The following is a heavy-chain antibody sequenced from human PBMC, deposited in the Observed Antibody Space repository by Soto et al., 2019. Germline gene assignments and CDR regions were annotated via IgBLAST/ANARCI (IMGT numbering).Heavy chain of an antibody. J-gene: IGHJ4*02. CDR2: IWYDGSNT. CDR3: ARFIAVAGTGDY. Sequence: GGSLRLSCAASGFTFSSYGMHWVRQAPGKGLEWVAVIWYDGSNTYYADSVKGRFTISRDNSKNTLYLQMNSLRAEDTAVYYCARFIAVAGTGDYWGQGTLVTVSS. V-gene: IGHV3-33*01. CDR1: GFTFSSYG. D-gene: IGHD6-19*01.